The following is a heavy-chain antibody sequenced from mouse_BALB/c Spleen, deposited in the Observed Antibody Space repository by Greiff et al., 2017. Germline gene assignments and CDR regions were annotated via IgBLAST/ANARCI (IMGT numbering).Heavy chain of an antibody. J-gene: IGHJ3*01. CDR2: IWGGGST. CDR1: GFSLTDYG. D-gene: IGHD1-1*01. CDR3: AKPEEGGSPWFAY. V-gene: IGHV2-6-5*01. Sequence: VKLVESGPGLVAPSQSLSITCTVSGFSLTDYGVSWIRQPPGKGLEWLGVIWGGGSTYYNSALKSRLSISKDNSKSQVFLKMNSLQTDDTAMYYCAKPEEGGSPWFAYWGQGTLVTVSA.